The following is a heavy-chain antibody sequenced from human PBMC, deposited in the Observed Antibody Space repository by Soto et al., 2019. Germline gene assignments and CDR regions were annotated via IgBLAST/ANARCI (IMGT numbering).Heavy chain of an antibody. J-gene: IGHJ6*02. V-gene: IGHV4-39*01. CDR3: ALGYHLWSGYYGPACMSS. CDR1: GGSISSSSYY. D-gene: IGHD3-3*01. CDR2: IYYSGST. Sequence: SETLSLTCTVSGGSISSSSYYWGWIRQPPGNGLEWIGSIYYSGSTYYNPSLKSRVTISVDTSKNQFSLKLSSVTAADTAVYYCALGYHLWSGYYGPACMSSWGPVTPLTF.